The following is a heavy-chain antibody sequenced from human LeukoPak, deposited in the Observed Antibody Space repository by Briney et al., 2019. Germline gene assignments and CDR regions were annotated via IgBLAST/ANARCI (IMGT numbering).Heavy chain of an antibody. D-gene: IGHD3-10*01. Sequence: GGSLRLSCAASGFVFSSYAMTWVRQAPGKGLEWISYISSDSGTIYYADSMKGRFTISRDNARNSLYLQMNSLRAEDTAVYYCARDKKGIDYWGQGTLVTVSS. J-gene: IGHJ4*02. V-gene: IGHV3-48*01. CDR2: ISSDSGTI. CDR1: GFVFSSYA. CDR3: ARDKKGIDY.